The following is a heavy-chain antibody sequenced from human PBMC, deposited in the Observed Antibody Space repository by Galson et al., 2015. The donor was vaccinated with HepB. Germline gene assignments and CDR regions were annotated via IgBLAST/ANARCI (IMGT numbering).Heavy chain of an antibody. V-gene: IGHV3-48*01. D-gene: IGHD3-3*01. CDR1: GFTFSSYS. CDR3: ARVMRGGYDFWSGYLHYYYYGMDV. Sequence: SLRLSCAASGFTFSSYSMNWVRQAPGKGLEWVSYISSSSSTIYYAGSVKGRFTISRDNAKNSLYLQMNSLRAEDTAVYYCARVMRGGYDFWSGYLHYYYYGMDVWGQGTTVTVSS. J-gene: IGHJ6*02. CDR2: ISSSSSTI.